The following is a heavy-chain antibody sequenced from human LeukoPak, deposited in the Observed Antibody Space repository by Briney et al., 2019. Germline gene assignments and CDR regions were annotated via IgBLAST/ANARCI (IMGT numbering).Heavy chain of an antibody. J-gene: IGHJ4*02. D-gene: IGHD4-17*01. Sequence: PSETLSLTCTVSGGSIISSSYYWGWIPQPPGKGLEWIGSIYYSGSTYFKPSLKSRLTISVDTSKNQFSLKLSSVTAADTAVYYCATPAGPFGDYDYWGQGTLVTVSS. CDR2: IYYSGST. CDR1: GGSIISSSYY. V-gene: IGHV4-39*01. CDR3: ATPAGPFGDYDY.